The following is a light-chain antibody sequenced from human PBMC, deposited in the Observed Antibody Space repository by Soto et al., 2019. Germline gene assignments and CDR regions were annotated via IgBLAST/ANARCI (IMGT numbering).Light chain of an antibody. V-gene: IGKV3-20*01. CDR1: QSVISTF. CDR2: GAS. CDR3: QQYGSSPRMYT. Sequence: EIVLTQSPGTLSLSPGERATLSCRASQSVISTFLAWYQQKPGQAPRLVIYGASIRATGIPDRFSGSGSGTDFTLTISRLEPEDFAVYYCQQYGSSPRMYTFGQGTKLEIK. J-gene: IGKJ2*01.